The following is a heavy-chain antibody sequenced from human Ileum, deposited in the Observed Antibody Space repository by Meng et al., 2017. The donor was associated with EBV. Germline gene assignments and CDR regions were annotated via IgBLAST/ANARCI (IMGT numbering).Heavy chain of an antibody. V-gene: IGHV4-28*01. CDR2: IYYSGST. Sequence: QGQLQESGPGLEKPSDTLSLTCAVSGYYISSTNWWGWIRQPPGKGLEWIGYIYYSGSTSYNPSLKSRVTMSVDTSKNQFSLNLNSVTAVDTAVYYCARNVPGTSAYYDWGQGTLVTVSS. D-gene: IGHD3-22*01. CDR3: ARNVPGTSAYYD. J-gene: IGHJ4*02. CDR1: GYYISSTNW.